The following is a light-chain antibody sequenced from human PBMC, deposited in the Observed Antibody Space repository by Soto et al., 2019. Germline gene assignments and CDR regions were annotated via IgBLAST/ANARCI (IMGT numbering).Light chain of an antibody. CDR2: DAS. CDR1: QSISSW. Sequence: DIQMTQSPSTLSASVGDRVTITCLASQSISSWLAWYQQKPGKASKLLIYDASSLESGVPSRFSGSGSGTEFTLTISSLQPDDFATYFCQQFNSYPITFGQGTRLEIK. V-gene: IGKV1-5*01. J-gene: IGKJ5*01. CDR3: QQFNSYPIT.